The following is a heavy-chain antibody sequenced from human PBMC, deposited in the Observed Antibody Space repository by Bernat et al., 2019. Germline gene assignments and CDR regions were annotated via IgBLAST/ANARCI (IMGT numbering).Heavy chain of an antibody. V-gene: IGHV3-23*01. J-gene: IGHJ2*01. Sequence: EVQLLESGGGLVQPGGSLRLSCSAAGFTFSFFAMGWVRQAPGKGLEWVSAISSTSDRTDYADSVKGRFTVSRDNSKNTLYLQMHSLRAEDTAIYYCAKDGLRVSAYWYFDLWGRGALVTVSS. CDR1: GFTFSFFA. D-gene: IGHD4/OR15-4a*01. CDR2: ISSTSDRT. CDR3: AKDGLRVSAYWYFDL.